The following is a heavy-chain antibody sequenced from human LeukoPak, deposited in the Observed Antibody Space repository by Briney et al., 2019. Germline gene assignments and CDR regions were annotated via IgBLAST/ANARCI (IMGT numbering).Heavy chain of an antibody. CDR3: AELGITMIGGV. V-gene: IGHV3-20*04. Sequence: GGSLRLSCAASGFTFGNYGMSWVRQAPGKGLEWVSGINWNGGSTGYADSVEGRFTISRDNAKNSLYLQMNSLRAEDTAVYYCAELGITMIGGVWGKGTTVTISS. CDR2: INWNGGST. CDR1: GFTFGNYG. J-gene: IGHJ6*04. D-gene: IGHD3-10*02.